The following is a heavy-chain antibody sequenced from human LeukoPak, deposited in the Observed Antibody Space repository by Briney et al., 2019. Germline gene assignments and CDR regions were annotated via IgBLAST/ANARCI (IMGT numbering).Heavy chain of an antibody. Sequence: GGSLRLSCAASGFIFSDYGMNWVRQAPGKGLEWVAFIRHDGSNSFYGDFVKGRVTISRDNPKNTLFLQMKSLRLEDTAVYFCAKERVAYYTTAWSGLFDTWGQGTLVTVSS. D-gene: IGHD3-3*01. CDR3: AKERVAYYTTAWSGLFDT. V-gene: IGHV3-30*02. CDR2: IRHDGSNS. J-gene: IGHJ5*02. CDR1: GFIFSDYG.